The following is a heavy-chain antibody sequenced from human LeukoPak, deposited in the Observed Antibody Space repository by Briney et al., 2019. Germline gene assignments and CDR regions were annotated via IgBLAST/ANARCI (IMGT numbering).Heavy chain of an antibody. CDR2: MYSGGNT. CDR1: GFTFRSYA. CDR3: ARGIGSTVFFDH. V-gene: IGHV3-53*01. J-gene: IGHJ4*02. Sequence: GGSLRLSCAASGFTFRSYAMSWVRQAPGKGLEWVSVMYSGGNTYYADSVKGRFTISRDKSKNTLYLQMNSLRAEDTAVYYCARGIGSTVFFDHWGQGTLVTVSS. D-gene: IGHD4-11*01.